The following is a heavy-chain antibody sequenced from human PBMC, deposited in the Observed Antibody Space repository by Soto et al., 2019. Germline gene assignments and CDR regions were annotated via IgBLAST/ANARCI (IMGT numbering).Heavy chain of an antibody. V-gene: IGHV3-11*06. Sequence: LRLSCSASAFTFSSYSLSWIRQAPGKGLEWVSYISSSSSYTNYADSVKGRFTISRDNAKNSLYLQMNSLRAEDTAVYYCASAGYSSGWRYGYYFDYWGQGNLVTGSS. CDR2: ISSSSSYT. CDR1: AFTFSSYS. D-gene: IGHD6-19*01. J-gene: IGHJ4*02. CDR3: ASAGYSSGWRYGYYFDY.